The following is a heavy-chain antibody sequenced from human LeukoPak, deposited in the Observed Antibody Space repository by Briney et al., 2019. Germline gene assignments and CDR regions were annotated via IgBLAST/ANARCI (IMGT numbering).Heavy chain of an antibody. CDR3: ARDPNYDFWSGVTLDY. CDR1: GFTFSSYA. CDR2: ISYDGSNK. J-gene: IGHJ4*02. D-gene: IGHD3-3*01. Sequence: PGGSLRLSCAASGFTFSSYAMHWVRQAPGKGLEWVAVISYDGSNKYYADSVKGRFTISGDNSKNTLYLQMNSLRAEDTAVYYCARDPNYDFWSGVTLDYWGQGTLVTVSS. V-gene: IGHV3-30*04.